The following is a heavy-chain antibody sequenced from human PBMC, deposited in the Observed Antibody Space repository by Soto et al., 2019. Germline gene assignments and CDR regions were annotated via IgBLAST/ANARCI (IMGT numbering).Heavy chain of an antibody. CDR3: ARGYSTSWYYFDY. D-gene: IGHD6-13*01. J-gene: IGHJ4*02. CDR2: FYYSGTT. CDR1: GGSISTYY. Sequence: PSETLSLTCIVSGGSISTYYWSWIRQPPGKGLEWIGYFYYSGTTNYNPSLKSRVTISVDTSKNQFALKLSSVTAADTAVYYCARGYSTSWYYFDYWGQGTLVTVSS. V-gene: IGHV4-59*01.